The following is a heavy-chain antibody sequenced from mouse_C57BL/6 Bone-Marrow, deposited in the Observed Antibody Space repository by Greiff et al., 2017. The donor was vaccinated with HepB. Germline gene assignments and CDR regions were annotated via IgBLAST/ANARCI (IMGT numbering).Heavy chain of an antibody. V-gene: IGHV1-26*01. D-gene: IGHD1-1*01. CDR3: ARKGFTTTSHWYFDV. CDR1: GYTFTDYY. Sequence: VQLQQSGPELVKPGASVKISCKASGYTFTDYYMNWVKQSHGKSLEWIGDINPNNGGTSYNQKFKGKATLTVDKSSSTAYMELRSLTSEDSAVYYCARKGFTTTSHWYFDVWGTGTTVTVSS. CDR2: INPNNGGT. J-gene: IGHJ1*03.